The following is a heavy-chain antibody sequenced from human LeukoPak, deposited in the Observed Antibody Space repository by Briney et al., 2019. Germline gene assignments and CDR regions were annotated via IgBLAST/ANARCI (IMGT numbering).Heavy chain of an antibody. CDR1: GGSLSNYY. J-gene: IGHJ3*01. Sequence: SETLSLTCSVSGGSLSNYYWTWIRQSPGKGLEWIGNIYYSGSTNYNSSLKSRVTISVGPSKNQLSLKLSSVTAADTAVYYCARNLAVGYSSWFDALDVWGQGTMVTVSS. CDR2: IYYSGST. D-gene: IGHD6-13*01. CDR3: ARNLAVGYSSWFDALDV. V-gene: IGHV4-59*08.